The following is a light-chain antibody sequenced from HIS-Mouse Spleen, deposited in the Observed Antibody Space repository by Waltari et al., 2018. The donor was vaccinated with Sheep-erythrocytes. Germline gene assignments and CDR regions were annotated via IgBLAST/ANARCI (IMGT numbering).Light chain of an antibody. CDR3: QQYYSTLT. V-gene: IGKV4-1*01. CDR2: WAS. Sequence: DIVMTQSPDSLAVSLGERATINCKSSQSVLYSSNNKNYLAWYQQKPGQPPKLLIYWASTRESGVPDRFSGSGSETDLTLTISSLQAEDVAVYYCQQYYSTLTFGGGTKVEIK. CDR1: QSVLYSSNNKNY. J-gene: IGKJ4*01.